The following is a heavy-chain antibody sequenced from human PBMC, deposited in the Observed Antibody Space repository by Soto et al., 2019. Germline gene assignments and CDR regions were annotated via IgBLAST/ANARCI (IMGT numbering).Heavy chain of an antibody. CDR2: ISAFNGNS. V-gene: IGHV1-18*04. Sequence: QVQLVQSGGEVKKPGASVKVSCKASGYTFSSYGISWVRQAPGQGPEWMGWISAFNGNSDYAEKLQGRVTMTTDTSTTTAYMELRSLRSDDTAVYYCARTLVGGFDPWGQGTLVTVSS. D-gene: IGHD3-16*01. J-gene: IGHJ5*02. CDR1: GYTFSSYG. CDR3: ARTLVGGFDP.